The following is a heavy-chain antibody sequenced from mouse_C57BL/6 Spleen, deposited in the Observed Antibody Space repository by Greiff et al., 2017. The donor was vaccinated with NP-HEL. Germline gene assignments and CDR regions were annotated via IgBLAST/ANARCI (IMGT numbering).Heavy chain of an antibody. Sequence: EVQLQESGPGLVKPSQSLSLTCSVTGYSITSGYYWNWIRQFPGNKLEWMGYISYDGSNNYNPSLKNRISITRDTSKNQFFLKLNSVTTEDTATYYCARDPGRGAYWGQGTLVTVSA. V-gene: IGHV3-6*01. CDR2: ISYDGSN. CDR3: ARDPGRGAY. D-gene: IGHD4-1*01. CDR1: GYSITSGYY. J-gene: IGHJ3*01.